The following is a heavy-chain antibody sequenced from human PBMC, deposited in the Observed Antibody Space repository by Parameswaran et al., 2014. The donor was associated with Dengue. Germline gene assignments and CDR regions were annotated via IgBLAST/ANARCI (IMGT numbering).Heavy chain of an antibody. D-gene: IGHD3-10*01. Sequence: VRQMPGKGLEWIGYIYYSGSTYYNPSLKSRVTISVDTSKNQFSLKLSSVTAADTAVYYCARDRNDLRSSGSSYFDYWGQGTLVTVSS. CDR2: IYYSGST. CDR3: ARDRNDLRSSGSSYFDY. J-gene: IGHJ4*02. V-gene: IGHV4-31*02.